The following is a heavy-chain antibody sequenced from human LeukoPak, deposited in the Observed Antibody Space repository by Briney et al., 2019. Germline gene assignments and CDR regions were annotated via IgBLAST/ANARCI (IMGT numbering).Heavy chain of an antibody. V-gene: IGHV4-4*09. CDR3: ARLNFRGGEALHFDS. J-gene: IGHJ4*02. CDR2: IHSDGAT. Sequence: SETLSLTCSVSGGSLTNYYWGWIRQPPGKGLEFIGYIHSDGATNYDSSLQSRVAISLDTSKIQFSLRLYSVTAADTALYFCARLNFRGGEALHFDSWGQGTLVTVSS. CDR1: GGSLTNYY. D-gene: IGHD3-16*01.